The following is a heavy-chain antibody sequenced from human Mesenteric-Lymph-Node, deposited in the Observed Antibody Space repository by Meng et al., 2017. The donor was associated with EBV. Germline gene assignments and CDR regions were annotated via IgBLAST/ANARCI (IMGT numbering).Heavy chain of an antibody. Sequence: QQQLKQWGPGLLQTPEILSPTGAVYGGSFSGYYSSWIRQPPGKGLEWSGEINHSGSTNYNPSLKSRVTISVDTSKNQFSLKLSSVTAADTAVYYCARDRRYYGSGSYYGNNWFDPWGQGTLVTASS. CDR3: ARDRRYYGSGSYYGNNWFDP. CDR1: GGSFSGYY. V-gene: IGHV4-34*01. CDR2: INHSGST. D-gene: IGHD3-10*01. J-gene: IGHJ5*02.